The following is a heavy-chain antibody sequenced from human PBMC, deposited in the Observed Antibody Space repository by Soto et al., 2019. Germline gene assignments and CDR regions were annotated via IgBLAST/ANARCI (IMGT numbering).Heavy chain of an antibody. D-gene: IGHD3-16*01. Sequence: QTLSLTCDISGDSVSSSSAAWNWIMQSPSRGLEWLGRTYYRSKWIHEYTLSMESRITINPDTSKNQFSLHIYSVTPEDTAVYYCAGVVWFRGMDVWGQGIPGHVSS. CDR1: GDSVSSSSAA. J-gene: IGHJ6*02. CDR3: AGVVWFRGMDV. V-gene: IGHV6-1*01. CDR2: TYYRSKWIH.